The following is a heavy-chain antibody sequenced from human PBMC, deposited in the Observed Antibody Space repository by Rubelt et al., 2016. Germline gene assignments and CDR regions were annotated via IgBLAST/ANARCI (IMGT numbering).Heavy chain of an antibody. V-gene: IGHV3-49*02. CDR3: TSEYSSGWLPWRRTYYYYGMDV. Sequence: RSKAHGGTTEYAASVKGRFTISRDDSKSIAYLQMNSLKTEDTAVYYCTSEYSSGWLPWRRTYYYYGMDVWGQGTTVTVSS. D-gene: IGHD6-19*01. J-gene: IGHJ6*02. CDR2: RSKAHGGTT.